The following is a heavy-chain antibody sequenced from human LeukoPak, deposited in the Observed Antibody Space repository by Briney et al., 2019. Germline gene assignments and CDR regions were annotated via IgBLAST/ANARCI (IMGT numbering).Heavy chain of an antibody. V-gene: IGHV1-18*01. J-gene: IGHJ4*02. D-gene: IGHD4-11*01. CDR1: GYTFTSYG. CDR3: FLGSKDNFDY. Sequence: ASVKVSCKSSGYTFTSYGISWVRQAPGQGLEWMGWISAYNGNTNYAQKLQDRVTTTTDTSTSTAYMELRSLRSDDTAVYYCFLGSKDNFDYWGQGTLVTVSS. CDR2: ISAYNGNT.